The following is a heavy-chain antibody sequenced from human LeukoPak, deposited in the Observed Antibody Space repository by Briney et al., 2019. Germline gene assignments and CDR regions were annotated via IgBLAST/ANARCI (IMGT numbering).Heavy chain of an antibody. CDR3: ARDTSSSGFDY. V-gene: IGHV3-7*01. Sequence: GGSLRLSCAVSGFTFSSYWMSWVRQAPGKGLEWVANIKQDGSQKYYVDSVKGRFTISRDNAQNSLYLQLNSLRAEDTAVYYCARDTSSSGFDYWGQGTLVTVSS. J-gene: IGHJ4*02. D-gene: IGHD6-6*01. CDR1: GFTFSSYW. CDR2: IKQDGSQK.